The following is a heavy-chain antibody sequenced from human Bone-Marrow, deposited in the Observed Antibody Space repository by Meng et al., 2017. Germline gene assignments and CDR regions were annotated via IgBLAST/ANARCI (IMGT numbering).Heavy chain of an antibody. J-gene: IGHJ4*02. V-gene: IGHV1-8*01. Sequence: QVQLVQAGAEVKKPGASVKGSCKASGYTLTSYDINWVRQATGQGLEWMGWMNPNSGNTGYAQKFQGRVTMTRNTSISTAYMELSSLRSEDTAVYYCARGYDSSGYYYKYWGQGTLVTVSS. D-gene: IGHD3-22*01. CDR3: ARGYDSSGYYYKY. CDR2: MNPNSGNT. CDR1: GYTLTSYD.